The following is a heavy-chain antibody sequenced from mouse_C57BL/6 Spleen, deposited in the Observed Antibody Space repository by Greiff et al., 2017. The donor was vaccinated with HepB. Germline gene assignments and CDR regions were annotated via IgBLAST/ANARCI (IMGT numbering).Heavy chain of an antibody. Sequence: QVQLQQSGAELARPGASVKLSCKASGYTFTSYGISWVKQRPGQGLEWIGEIYPRSGDTYYNEKFKGKATLTADKSSSTAYMELRSLTSEDSAVYFWARGCYYEFAYWGQGTLVPVSA. CDR3: ARGCYYEFAY. CDR1: GYTFTSYG. D-gene: IGHD1-1*01. J-gene: IGHJ3*01. V-gene: IGHV1-81*01. CDR2: IYPRSGDT.